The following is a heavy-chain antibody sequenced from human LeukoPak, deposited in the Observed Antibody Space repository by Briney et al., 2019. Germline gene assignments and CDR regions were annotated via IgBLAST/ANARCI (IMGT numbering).Heavy chain of an antibody. Sequence: SETLSLTCAVSGGSISSRNWWTWVRQPPGKGLEWIGEISHSGSTNYNPSLKSRVTISVDTSKNQFSPKLSSVTAADTAVYYCAREGEITMVREPLRYYYYYMDVWGKGTTVTVSS. D-gene: IGHD3-10*01. J-gene: IGHJ6*03. CDR2: ISHSGST. V-gene: IGHV4-4*02. CDR3: AREGEITMVREPLRYYYYYMDV. CDR1: GGSISSRNW.